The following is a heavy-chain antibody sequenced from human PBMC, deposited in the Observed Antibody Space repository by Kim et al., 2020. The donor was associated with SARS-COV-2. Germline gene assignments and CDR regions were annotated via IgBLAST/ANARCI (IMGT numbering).Heavy chain of an antibody. CDR2: IYYSGST. D-gene: IGHD3-3*01. CDR3: ARVVGISTIFGVVIETYFDY. Sequence: SETLSLTCTVSGGSISSGGYYWSWIRQHPGKGLEWIGYIYYSGSTYYNPSLKSRVTISVDTSKNQFSLKLSSVTAADTAVYYCARVVGISTIFGVVIETYFDYWGQGTLVTVSS. CDR1: GGSISSGGYY. V-gene: IGHV4-31*03. J-gene: IGHJ4*02.